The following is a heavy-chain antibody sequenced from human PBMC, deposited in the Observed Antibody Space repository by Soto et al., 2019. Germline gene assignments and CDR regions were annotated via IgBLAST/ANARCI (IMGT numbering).Heavy chain of an antibody. V-gene: IGHV5-51*01. CDR2: IYPGDSDT. CDR1: GYSFTSYW. J-gene: IGHJ6*02. D-gene: IGHD1-1*01. CDR3: ARWGPTDWNDDPRLYYYGMDV. Sequence: PGESLKISCKGSGYSFTSYWIGWVRQMPGKGLEWMGIIYPGDSDTRYSPSFQGQVTISADKSISTAYLQWSSLKASDTAMYYCARWGPTDWNDDPRLYYYGMDVWGQGTTVTVSS.